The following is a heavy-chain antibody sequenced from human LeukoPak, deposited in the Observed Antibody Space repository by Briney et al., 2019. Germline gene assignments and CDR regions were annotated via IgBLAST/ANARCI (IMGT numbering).Heavy chain of an antibody. D-gene: IGHD4-23*01. CDR3: ARDLGGNSDY. CDR1: GGSISSYY. CDR2: IYYSGST. Sequence: KASETLSLTCTVSGGSISSYYWSWIRQPPGKGLECIGYIYYSGSTNYNPSLKSRVTISVDTSKNQFSLKLSSVTAADTAVYYCARDLGGNSDYWGQGTLVTVSS. J-gene: IGHJ4*02. V-gene: IGHV4-59*01.